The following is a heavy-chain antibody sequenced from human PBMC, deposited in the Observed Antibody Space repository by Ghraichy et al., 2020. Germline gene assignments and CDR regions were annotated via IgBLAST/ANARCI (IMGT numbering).Heavy chain of an antibody. Sequence: ASVKVSCKASGYTFTSYGISWVRQAPGQGLEWMGWISAYNGNTNYAQKLQGRVTMTTDTSTSTAYMELRSLRSDDTAVYYCARCVPKPFHNYYYYGMDVWGQGTTVTVSS. V-gene: IGHV1-18*04. CDR3: ARCVPKPFHNYYYYGMDV. CDR1: GYTFTSYG. CDR2: ISAYNGNT. J-gene: IGHJ6*02.